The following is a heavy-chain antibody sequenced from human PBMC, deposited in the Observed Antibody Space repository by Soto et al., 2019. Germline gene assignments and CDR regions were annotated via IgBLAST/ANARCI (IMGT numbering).Heavy chain of an antibody. CDR2: ISGGGGDT. J-gene: IGHJ4*02. V-gene: IGHV3-23*01. CDR3: VRSFTWYSEADY. D-gene: IGHD6-13*01. Sequence: EVQLLESGGGLVQPGGSLRLSCAASGFSYNSYALNWVRQAPGKGLEWVSSISGGGGDTSYADSVRGRFTISRDNSRSTLYLHMNSLRADDAAVYYCVRSFTWYSEADYWGQGTLVTVSS. CDR1: GFSYNSYA.